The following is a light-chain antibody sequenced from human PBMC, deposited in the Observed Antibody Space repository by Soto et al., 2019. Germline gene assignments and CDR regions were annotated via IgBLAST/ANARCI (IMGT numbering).Light chain of an antibody. J-gene: IGKJ1*01. CDR1: ETVATN. CDR2: GAS. CDR3: QQYGTSPAT. V-gene: IGKV3-20*01. Sequence: EVVMTQSPATLSVSPWERATLSCRASETVATNLAWYQQKPGQAPRLLMSGASTRAAGIPDRFSGSVSGTDFTLIISGLEPEDFAVYYCQQYGTSPATFGQGTKVDIK.